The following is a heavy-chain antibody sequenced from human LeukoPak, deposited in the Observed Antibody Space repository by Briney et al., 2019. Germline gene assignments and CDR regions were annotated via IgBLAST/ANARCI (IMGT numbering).Heavy chain of an antibody. D-gene: IGHD2-2*01. V-gene: IGHV3-30*19. CDR1: GFTFSSYG. CDR3: ARDFITTTADIVVVPAALDY. CDR2: ISYDGSNK. J-gene: IGHJ4*02. Sequence: GGSLRLSCAASGFTFSSYGMHWVRQAPGKGLEWVAVISYDGSNKYYADSVKGRFTISRDNSKNTLYLQMNSLRAEDTAVYYCARDFITTTADIVVVPAALDYWGQGTLVTVSS.